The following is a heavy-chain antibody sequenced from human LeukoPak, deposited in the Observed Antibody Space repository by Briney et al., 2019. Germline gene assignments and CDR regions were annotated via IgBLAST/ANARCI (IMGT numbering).Heavy chain of an antibody. CDR3: AGDSDNGYGPFAS. Sequence: GGSLRLSCAASGFTVSNSYMSWVRQAPGKGLEWVSVIHSGGTTNYADSVQGRFTISRDNSKTTVYLHMNSLRAEDTAVYYCAGDSDNGYGPFASWGQGTLVTVSS. CDR1: GFTVSNSY. CDR2: IHSGGTT. V-gene: IGHV3-53*01. J-gene: IGHJ4*02. D-gene: IGHD5-12*01.